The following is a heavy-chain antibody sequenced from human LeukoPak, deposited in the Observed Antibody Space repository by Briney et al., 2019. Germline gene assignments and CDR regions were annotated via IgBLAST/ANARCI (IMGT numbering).Heavy chain of an antibody. D-gene: IGHD2-2*01. Sequence: SETLSLTCTVSGGSISSGSYYWSWIRQPAGKGLEWIGRIYTSGSTNYNPSLKSRVTISVDTSKNQFSLKLSSVTAADTAVYYCARAVIGGDIVVVPAGYWFDPWGQGTLVTVSS. CDR2: IYTSGST. V-gene: IGHV4-61*02. CDR3: ARAVIGGDIVVVPAGYWFDP. J-gene: IGHJ5*02. CDR1: GGSISSGSYY.